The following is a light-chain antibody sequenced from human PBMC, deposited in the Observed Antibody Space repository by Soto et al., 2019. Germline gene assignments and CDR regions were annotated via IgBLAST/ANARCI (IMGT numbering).Light chain of an antibody. Sequence: QSVLTQPPSVSGAPGQRVTISCTGSSSNIGAGYDVHWYQQVPGTAPKLLIYGNDNRPSGVPDRFSGSKSGTLASLAITGLQAEDEADYYCQSYDSSLSALFGGGTKLTVL. V-gene: IGLV1-40*01. CDR1: SSNIGAGYD. CDR3: QSYDSSLSAL. CDR2: GND. J-gene: IGLJ2*01.